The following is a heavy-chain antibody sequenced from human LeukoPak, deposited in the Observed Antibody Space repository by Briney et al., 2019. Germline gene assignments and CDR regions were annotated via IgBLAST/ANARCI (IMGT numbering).Heavy chain of an antibody. V-gene: IGHV3-23*01. D-gene: IGHD6-19*01. CDR2: SSVSGDST. CDR3: PKDMRLYSSGWYLDY. CDR1: AFTFSSYA. J-gene: IGHJ4*02. Sequence: GGSLRLSCAGSAFTFSSYAMSWVGQAPGKGLEGVSASSVSGDSTYYADSVKGRFTISRGNSKNPLYLQMNSLKAEDTAVYYCPKDMRLYSSGWYLDYWGQGTLVTVSS.